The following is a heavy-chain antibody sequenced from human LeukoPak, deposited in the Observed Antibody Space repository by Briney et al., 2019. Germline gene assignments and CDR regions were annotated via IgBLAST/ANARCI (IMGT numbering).Heavy chain of an antibody. Sequence: GASVKVSCKTSGDTFTSYGISWVRQAPGQGLEWMGWISAYNGNTNYAQKLQGRVTMTTDTSTSTAYMELRSLRSDDTAVYYCARDDRDGYAWDYWGQGTLVTVSS. CDR2: ISAYNGNT. J-gene: IGHJ4*02. CDR1: GDTFTSYG. D-gene: IGHD5-24*01. V-gene: IGHV1-18*01. CDR3: ARDDRDGYAWDY.